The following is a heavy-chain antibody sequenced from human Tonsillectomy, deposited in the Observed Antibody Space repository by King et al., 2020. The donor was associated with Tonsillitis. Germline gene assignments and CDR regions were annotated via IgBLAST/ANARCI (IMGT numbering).Heavy chain of an antibody. D-gene: IGHD3-22*01. CDR1: GYTFTGYY. CDR2: INPNSGGA. Sequence: QLVQSGAEVKKPGASVKVSCKASGYTFTGYYMHWVRQAPGQGLEWMGWINPNSGGANYAQKFQGWVTMTRDTSISTGYMELSRLRSDGTAVDYCARAYYYDSSGYYYGDAFDIWGQGTMVTVSS. CDR3: ARAYYYDSSGYYYGDAFDI. J-gene: IGHJ3*02. V-gene: IGHV1-2*04.